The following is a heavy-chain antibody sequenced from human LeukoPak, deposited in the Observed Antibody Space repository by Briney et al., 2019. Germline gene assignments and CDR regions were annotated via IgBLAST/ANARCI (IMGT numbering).Heavy chain of an antibody. Sequence: SETLSLTCSVSGGSISSYHWSWIRQPPGKGLEWVGYIYYSGSTNYNPSLKSRVTISLDTSKNHFSLKLSSVTAADTAVYYCARGYSSSWYWFDPWGQGTLVTASS. J-gene: IGHJ5*02. V-gene: IGHV4-59*01. D-gene: IGHD6-13*01. CDR1: GGSISSYH. CDR2: IYYSGST. CDR3: ARGYSSSWYWFDP.